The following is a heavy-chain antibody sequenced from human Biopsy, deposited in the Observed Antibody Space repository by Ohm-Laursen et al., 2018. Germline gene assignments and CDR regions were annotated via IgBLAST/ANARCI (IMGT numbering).Heavy chain of an antibody. V-gene: IGHV1-18*01. CDR2: INTENGNT. Sequence: ASVKVSCNASGYTFTSYGISWVRQAPGQGLEWMGWINTENGNTIYAQNLQGRVTMTADTSTSTAYMEVTSLRSDDTAVYYCARAKLEPVYYYYGMDVWGQGTTVTVSS. CDR1: GYTFTSYG. J-gene: IGHJ6*02. D-gene: IGHD1-1*01. CDR3: ARAKLEPVYYYYGMDV.